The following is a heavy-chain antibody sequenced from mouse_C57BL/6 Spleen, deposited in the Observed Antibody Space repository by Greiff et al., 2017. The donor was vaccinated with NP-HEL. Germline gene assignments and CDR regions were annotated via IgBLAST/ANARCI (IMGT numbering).Heavy chain of an antibody. CDR3: ARKGDSPLCFAY. V-gene: IGHV1-42*01. D-gene: IGHD3-2*01. CDR2: INPSTGGT. CDR1: GYSFTGYY. J-gene: IGHJ3*01. Sequence: EVQLQQSGPELVKPGASVKISCKASGYSFTGYYMNWVKQSPEKSLEWIGEINPSTGGTTYNQKFKAKATLTVDKSSSTAYMQLKSLTSEDSAVYYCARKGDSPLCFAYWGQGTLVTVSA.